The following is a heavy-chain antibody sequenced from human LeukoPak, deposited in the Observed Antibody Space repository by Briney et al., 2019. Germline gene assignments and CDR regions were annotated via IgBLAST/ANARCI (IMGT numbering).Heavy chain of an antibody. CDR3: ARAVRGPLEL. Sequence: PGGSLRPSRAASGFTFSNYWIHWVRQAPGKGLVWVSRINSDGSSTNYADSVKGRFTISRDNAKNTLYLQMNSLRAEDTAVYRCARAVRGPLELWGEGTLVTVSS. CDR1: GFTFSNYW. V-gene: IGHV3-74*01. J-gene: IGHJ4*02. D-gene: IGHD3-10*01. CDR2: INSDGSST.